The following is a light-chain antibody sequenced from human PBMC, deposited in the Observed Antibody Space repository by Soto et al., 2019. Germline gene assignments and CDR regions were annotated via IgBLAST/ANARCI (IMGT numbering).Light chain of an antibody. CDR3: MQALQSPRT. J-gene: IGKJ2*02. CDR2: LGS. Sequence: EIVMTQSPLSLPVTPGEPASISCRSSQSLLHYNGFNYLDWYLQKPGQSPQLLIYLGSNRASGVPDRVSGIGSVTDLALKISRVEADDVVVYYCMQALQSPRTFGQGTNLEIK. CDR1: QSLLHYNGFNY. V-gene: IGKV2-28*01.